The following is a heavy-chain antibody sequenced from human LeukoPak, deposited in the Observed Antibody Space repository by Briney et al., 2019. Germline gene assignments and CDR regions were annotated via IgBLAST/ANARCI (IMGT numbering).Heavy chain of an antibody. CDR2: INPNSGGT. Sequence: ASVKVSCKASGYTFTGYYMHWVRQAPGQRLEWMVWINPNSGGTNYAQKFQGRVTMTRDTSISTAYMELSRLRSDDTAVYYCARGPYYYDSSGQNEYFQHWGQGTLVTVSS. CDR1: GYTFTGYY. J-gene: IGHJ1*01. D-gene: IGHD3-22*01. V-gene: IGHV1-2*02. CDR3: ARGPYYYDSSGQNEYFQH.